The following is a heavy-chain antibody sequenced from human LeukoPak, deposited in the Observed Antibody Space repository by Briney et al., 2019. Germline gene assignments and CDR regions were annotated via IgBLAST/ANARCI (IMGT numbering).Heavy chain of an antibody. J-gene: IGHJ4*02. CDR3: ARAPRDFWSGYLFDY. CDR1: GGTFSSYA. V-gene: IGHV1-69*01. CDR2: IIPIFGTA. Sequence: SVKVSCKASGGTFSSYAISWVRQAPGQGLEWMGGIIPIFGTANYALKFQGRVTITADESTSTAYMELSSLRSEDTAVYYCARAPRDFWSGYLFDYWGQGTLVTVSS. D-gene: IGHD3-3*01.